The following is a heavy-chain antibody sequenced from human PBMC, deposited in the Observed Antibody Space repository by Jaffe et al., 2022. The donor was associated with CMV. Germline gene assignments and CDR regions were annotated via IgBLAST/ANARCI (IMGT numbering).Heavy chain of an antibody. CDR2: IRSKANSYAT. V-gene: IGHV3-73*02. J-gene: IGHJ4*02. Sequence: EVQLVESGGGLVQPGGSLKLSCAASGFTFSGSAMHWVRQASGKGLEWVGRIRSKANSYATAYAASVKGRFTISRDDSKNTAYLQMNSLKTEDTAVYYCTRHSNEKFIPWVIWGQGTLVTVSS. CDR1: GFTFSGSA. CDR3: TRHSNEKFIPWVI. D-gene: IGHD3-16*02.